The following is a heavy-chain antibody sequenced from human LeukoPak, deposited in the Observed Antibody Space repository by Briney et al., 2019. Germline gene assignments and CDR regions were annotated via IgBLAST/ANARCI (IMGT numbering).Heavy chain of an antibody. CDR1: GGTFRSYA. D-gene: IGHD2-2*01. J-gene: IGHJ5*02. V-gene: IGHV1-69*13. CDR2: ITPIFGTA. Sequence: GASVKVSCKASGGTFRSYAISWVRQAPGQGLEWMGGITPIFGTANYAQKFQGRVTITAVESMSTAYMELSSLRSEDTAVYYCARSPYCSSANCPFDLWGQGTLVTVSS. CDR3: ARSPYCSSANCPFDL.